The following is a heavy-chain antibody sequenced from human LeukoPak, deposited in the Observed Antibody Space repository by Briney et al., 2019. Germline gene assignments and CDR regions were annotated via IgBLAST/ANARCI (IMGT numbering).Heavy chain of an antibody. V-gene: IGHV3-30-3*01. CDR2: ISYDGSNK. CDR1: GFTFSSYA. CDR3: DCMLRGYSGYEFES. Sequence: GGSLRLSCAASGFTFSSYAVHWVRQAPGKGLEWVAVISYDGSNKYYADSVKGRFTISRDNSKNTLYLQMNSLRAEDTAVYYCDCMLRGYSGYEFESWGQGTLVTVSS. D-gene: IGHD5-12*01. J-gene: IGHJ4*02.